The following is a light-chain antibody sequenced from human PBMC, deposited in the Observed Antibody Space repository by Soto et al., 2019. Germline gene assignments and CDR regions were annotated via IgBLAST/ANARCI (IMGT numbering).Light chain of an antibody. Sequence: QSALAQPASVSGSPGQSITISCTGTSSDVGAYNYVSWYQQHPGKAPKLMIFDVSDRPSGVSNRFSGSKSGNTASLTISGLQAEDEADYYCSSYTRSSTVVFGGGTKLTVL. CDR1: SSDVGAYNY. CDR2: DVS. V-gene: IGLV2-14*01. J-gene: IGLJ2*01. CDR3: SSYTRSSTVV.